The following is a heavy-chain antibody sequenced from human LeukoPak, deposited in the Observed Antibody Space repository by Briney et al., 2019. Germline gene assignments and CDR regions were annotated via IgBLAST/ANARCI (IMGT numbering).Heavy chain of an antibody. V-gene: IGHV3-30*02. Sequence: GGSLRLSCAASGFTFSSYGMHWVRQAPGKGLEWVAFIRYDGSNKYYADSVKGRFTISRDNAKNLLHLQMNSLRVEDTAVYHCVRQAGRAGGQWGQGTLIAVSS. CDR3: VRQAGRAGGQ. CDR1: GFTFSSYG. D-gene: IGHD3-10*01. J-gene: IGHJ4*02. CDR2: IRYDGSNK.